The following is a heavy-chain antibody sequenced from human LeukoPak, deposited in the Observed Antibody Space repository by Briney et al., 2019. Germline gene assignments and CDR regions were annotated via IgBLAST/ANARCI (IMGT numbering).Heavy chain of an antibody. CDR3: ARDGLKQQLVRDAFDI. V-gene: IGHV3-30-3*01. D-gene: IGHD6-13*01. CDR2: ISYDGSNK. Sequence: GGSLRLSCAASGFTFSSYAMHWVRQAPGKGLEWVAVISYDGSNKYYADSVKGRFTISRDNSKNTLYLQMNSLRAEDTAVYYCARDGLKQQLVRDAFDIWGQGTMVTVSS. J-gene: IGHJ3*02. CDR1: GFTFSSYA.